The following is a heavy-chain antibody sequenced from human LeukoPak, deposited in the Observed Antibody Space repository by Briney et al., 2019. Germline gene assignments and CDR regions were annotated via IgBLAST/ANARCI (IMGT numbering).Heavy chain of an antibody. Sequence: ASVKVSCKPSGYTFTSYGISWVRQAPGQGLEWMGWISAYNGNTNYAQKFQGRVTMTRDTSTSTVYMELMSLRSDDTAVYYCARKGCGGDCYSFDYWGQGTLVTVS. CDR2: ISAYNGNT. CDR1: GYTFTSYG. CDR3: ARKGCGGDCYSFDY. V-gene: IGHV1-18*01. J-gene: IGHJ4*02. D-gene: IGHD2-21*02.